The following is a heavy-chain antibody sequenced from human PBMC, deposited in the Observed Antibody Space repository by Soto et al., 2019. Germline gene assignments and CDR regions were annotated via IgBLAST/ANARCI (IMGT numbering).Heavy chain of an antibody. CDR2: IYYSGIT. CDR1: GGSVSSDY. Sequence: SETPSLTCTVSGGSVSSDYWSWIRQHPGKTLEWIGYIYYSGITNYNPSLKSRVTISVDTSKNQFSLNLSFVTAADTAVYYCATMGAPATGLYYFDYWGQGTLVTVSS. D-gene: IGHD2-8*01. CDR3: ATMGAPATGLYYFDY. V-gene: IGHV4-59*08. J-gene: IGHJ4*02.